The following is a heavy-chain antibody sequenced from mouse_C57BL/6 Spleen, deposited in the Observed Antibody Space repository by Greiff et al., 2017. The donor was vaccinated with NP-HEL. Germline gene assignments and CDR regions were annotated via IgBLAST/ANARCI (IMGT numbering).Heavy chain of an antibody. D-gene: IGHD2-5*01. J-gene: IGHJ3*01. CDR1: GYTFTSYW. CDR2: IDPSDSYT. CDR3: ARGYSNYEGWFAY. Sequence: QVQLQQPGAELVMPGASVKLSCKASGYTFTSYWMHWVKQRPGQGLEWIGEIDPSDSYTNYNQKFKGKSTLTVDKSSSTAYMQLSSLTSEDSAVYYCARGYSNYEGWFAYWGQGTLVTVSA. V-gene: IGHV1-69*01.